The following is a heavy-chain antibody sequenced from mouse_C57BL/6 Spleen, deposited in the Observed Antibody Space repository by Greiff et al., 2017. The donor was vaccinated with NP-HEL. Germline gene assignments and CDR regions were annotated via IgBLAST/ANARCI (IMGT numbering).Heavy chain of an antibody. CDR2: INPSTGGT. CDR3: ARWGTTAVDY. Sequence: VQLKQSGPELVKPGASVKISCKASGYSFTGYYMNWVKQSPEKSLEWIGEINPSTGGTTYNQKFKAKATLTVDKSSSTAYMQLKSLTSEDSAVYYCARWGTTAVDYWGQGTTLTVSS. CDR1: GYSFTGYY. J-gene: IGHJ2*01. D-gene: IGHD1-2*01. V-gene: IGHV1-42*01.